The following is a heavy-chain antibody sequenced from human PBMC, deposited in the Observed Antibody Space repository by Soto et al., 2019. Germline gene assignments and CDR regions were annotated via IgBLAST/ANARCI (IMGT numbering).Heavy chain of an antibody. CDR3: ERGGCLARGARYGLDV. CDR2: IYYSGST. J-gene: IGHJ6*02. D-gene: IGHD3-10*01. CDR1: GGSISSGAYY. V-gene: IGHV4-30-4*01. Sequence: KTSETLSLTCTVSGGSISSGAYYWTWIRQSPETGPASIGYIYYSGSTSQSPTLKRRITMSVDTSKNQFSLKLSSVTAAETAVYYCERGGCLARGARYGLDVWGRGTTLTVPS.